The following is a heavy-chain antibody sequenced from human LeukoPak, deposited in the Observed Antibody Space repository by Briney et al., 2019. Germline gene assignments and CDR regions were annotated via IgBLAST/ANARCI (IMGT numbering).Heavy chain of an antibody. CDR2: IIPIFGTA. CDR3: ARGIVVVPALYYYYYYYMDV. Sequence: SVKVSCKASGGTFSSYAISWVRQAPGQGLEWMGGIIPIFGTANYAQKFQGRVTITADESTSTAYMELSSLRSEDTAVYYCARGIVVVPALYYYYYYYMDVWGKGTTVTVSS. D-gene: IGHD2-2*01. J-gene: IGHJ6*03. CDR1: GGTFSSYA. V-gene: IGHV1-69*13.